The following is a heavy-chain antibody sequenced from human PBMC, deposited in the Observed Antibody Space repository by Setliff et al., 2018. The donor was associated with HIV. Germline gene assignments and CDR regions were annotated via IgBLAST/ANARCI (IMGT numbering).Heavy chain of an antibody. CDR1: GFTFSKNS. CDR3: VRTYYDILTGYGGFYYMDV. CDR2: ISSSSSTL. J-gene: IGHJ6*03. Sequence: ETLSLSCAASGFTFSKNSMNWVRQAPGKGLEWISYISSSSSTLYYADSVRGRFTISRDNAKNSLYLQMNSLRAEDTAVYYCVRTYYDILTGYGGFYYMDVWGKGTTVTVS. D-gene: IGHD3-9*01. V-gene: IGHV3-48*01.